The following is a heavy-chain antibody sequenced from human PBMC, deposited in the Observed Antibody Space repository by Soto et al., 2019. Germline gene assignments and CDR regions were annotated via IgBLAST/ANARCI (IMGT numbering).Heavy chain of an antibody. CDR2: IYSGGST. D-gene: IGHD3-10*01. V-gene: IGHV3-66*01. Sequence: PGGSLRLSCAASGFTVSSNYMSWVRQAPGKGLEWVSVIYSGGSTYYADSVKGRFTISRDNSKNTLYLQMSSLRAEDTAVYYCARDFPLSGFDYWGQGTLVTVSS. CDR3: ARDFPLSGFDY. J-gene: IGHJ4*02. CDR1: GFTVSSNY.